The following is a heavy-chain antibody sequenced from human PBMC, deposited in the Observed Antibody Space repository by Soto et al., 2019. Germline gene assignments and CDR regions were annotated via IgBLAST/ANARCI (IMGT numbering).Heavy chain of an antibody. D-gene: IGHD2-2*01. Sequence: VASVKVSCKASGGTFNNYVINWVRQAPGQGLEWMGGIIPIFGTANYAQKFQGGVTITADKSTSTAYMELNSLRSEDTAVYYCAGRCDSTSCLAHFDYWGQGTLVTV. V-gene: IGHV1-69*06. CDR3: AGRCDSTSCLAHFDY. CDR2: IIPIFGTA. CDR1: GGTFNNYV. J-gene: IGHJ4*02.